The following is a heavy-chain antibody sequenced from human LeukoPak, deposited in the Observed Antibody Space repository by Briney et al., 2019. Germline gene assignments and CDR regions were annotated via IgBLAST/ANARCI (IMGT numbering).Heavy chain of an antibody. CDR1: GFTFSTNA. J-gene: IGHJ4*02. D-gene: IGHD3-16*01. V-gene: IGHV3-23*01. Sequence: GGSLRLSCAASGFTFSTNAMNWVRQAPGKGLEWVAAVSDDGDKTYYGDSVKGRFTVSRDNSKNTLYLQMSSLRAEDTAVYYCAGRSYYFDYWGQGTLVTVSS. CDR3: AGRSYYFDY. CDR2: VSDDGDKT.